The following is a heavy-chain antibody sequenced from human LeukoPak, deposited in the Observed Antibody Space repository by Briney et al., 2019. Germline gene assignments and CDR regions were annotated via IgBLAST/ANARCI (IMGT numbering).Heavy chain of an antibody. J-gene: IGHJ5*02. D-gene: IGHD3-3*01. Sequence: ASVKVSCKASGYTFTGYYMHWVRQAPGQGLESMGWINPNSGGTNYAQKFQGRVTMTRDTSISTAYMELSRLRSDDTAVYYCARDLDSGPFGVDTYNWFDPWGQGTLVTVSS. CDR2: INPNSGGT. CDR1: GYTFTGYY. CDR3: ARDLDSGPFGVDTYNWFDP. V-gene: IGHV1-2*02.